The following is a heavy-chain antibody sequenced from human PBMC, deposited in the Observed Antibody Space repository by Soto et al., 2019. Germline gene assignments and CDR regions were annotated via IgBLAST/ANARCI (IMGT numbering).Heavy chain of an antibody. CDR1: GFTFSNYA. D-gene: IGHD6-13*01. CDR2: ISGSGGST. J-gene: IGHJ4*02. V-gene: IGHV3-23*01. Sequence: EVQLLESGGGLVQPGESLRLSCAVSGFTFSNYAMSWVRQVPGKGLEWVSTISGSGGSTYYADSEKGRFTISRDNSKNTLYLQMNGLRAEDTALYYCVKQQMRAIRACDYWGQGTLVTVSS. CDR3: VKQQMRAIRACDY.